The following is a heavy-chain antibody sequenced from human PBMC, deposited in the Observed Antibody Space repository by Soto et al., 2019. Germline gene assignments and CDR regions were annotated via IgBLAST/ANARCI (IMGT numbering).Heavy chain of an antibody. CDR2: IIPMFGTA. Sequence: QVQLVQSGAEVKKPGSSVKVSCKASGGTFSSYAISWVRQAPGQGLEWMGGIIPMFGTANYAQKFQGRVTITADESTSTVYMELSSLRSEDTAVYYCARDRDIVLMVYANTGRYNYGMDVWGQGTTVTVSS. CDR1: GGTFSSYA. D-gene: IGHD2-8*01. J-gene: IGHJ6*02. CDR3: ARDRDIVLMVYANTGRYNYGMDV. V-gene: IGHV1-69*12.